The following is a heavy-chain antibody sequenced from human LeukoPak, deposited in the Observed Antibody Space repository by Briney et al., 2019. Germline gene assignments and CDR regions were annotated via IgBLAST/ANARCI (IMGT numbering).Heavy chain of an antibody. Sequence: SETLSLTCTVSGGSISSNSYYWSWIRQPAGKGLEWIGRIYTSGSTNYNPSLESRVTISLDTSKNQFSLKLSSVTAADTAVYYCARDGSGYYDTSGYRNWGQGTQVTVSS. D-gene: IGHD3-22*01. J-gene: IGHJ4*02. CDR3: ARDGSGYYDTSGYRN. V-gene: IGHV4-61*02. CDR2: IYTSGST. CDR1: GGSISSNSYY.